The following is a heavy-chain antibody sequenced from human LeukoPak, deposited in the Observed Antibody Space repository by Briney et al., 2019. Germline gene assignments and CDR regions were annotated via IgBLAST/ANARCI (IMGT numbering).Heavy chain of an antibody. Sequence: ASETLSLTCTVSGGSISSYYWSWIRQPPGKGLEGIGYIYYSGSTNYNPSLKSRVTISVDTSKNQFSLKLSSVTAADTAVYYCARDAGVVPYYFDYWGQGTLVTVSS. V-gene: IGHV4-59*01. CDR3: ARDAGVVPYYFDY. J-gene: IGHJ4*02. CDR1: GGSISSYY. CDR2: IYYSGST. D-gene: IGHD3-3*01.